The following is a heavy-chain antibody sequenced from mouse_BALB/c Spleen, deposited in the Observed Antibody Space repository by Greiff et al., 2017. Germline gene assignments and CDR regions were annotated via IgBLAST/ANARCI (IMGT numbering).Heavy chain of an antibody. J-gene: IGHJ3*01. D-gene: IGHD2-4*01. V-gene: IGHV1S29*02. CDR2: IYPYNGGT. CDR3: ARSGDYDLAWCAY. CDR1: GYTFTDYN. Sequence: EVKLVESGPELVKPGASVKISCKASGYTFTDYNMHWVKQSHGKSLEWIGYIYPYNGGTGYNQKFKSKATLTVDNSSSTAYMELRSLTSEDSAVYYCARSGDYDLAWCAYWGQGTLVTVSA.